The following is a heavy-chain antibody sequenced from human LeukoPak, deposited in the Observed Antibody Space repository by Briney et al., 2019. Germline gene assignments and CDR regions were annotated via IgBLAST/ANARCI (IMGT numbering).Heavy chain of an antibody. V-gene: IGHV4-34*01. J-gene: IGHJ4*02. D-gene: IGHD4-11*01. Sequence: SETLSLTCAVYIGSFSGYYWSWLRRPPGKGLEWIGEINDSGRSKYIPSLKSRVTVSVDTSKNQFSLKLNSVTAADTAVYFCARGGLNSNYFDSWGRGTLVTVSS. CDR3: ARGGLNSNYFDS. CDR1: IGSFSGYY. CDR2: INDSGRS.